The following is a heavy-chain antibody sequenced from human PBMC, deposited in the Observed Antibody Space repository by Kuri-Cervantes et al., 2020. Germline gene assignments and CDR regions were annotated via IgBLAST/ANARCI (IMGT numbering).Heavy chain of an antibody. CDR2: IFYSWTT. CDR1: GGSISSSNYY. V-gene: IGHV4-39*01. D-gene: IGHD2/OR15-2a*01. J-gene: IGHJ4*02. Sequence: GSLRLSCTVSGGSISSSNYYWGWIRQPPGKGLEWIASIFYSWTTYYNPSLKSRVTISADTSKNQFSLKLSFVTATDTAVYFCARRPQNWPIDYWGQGTLVTVSS. CDR3: ARRPQNWPIDY.